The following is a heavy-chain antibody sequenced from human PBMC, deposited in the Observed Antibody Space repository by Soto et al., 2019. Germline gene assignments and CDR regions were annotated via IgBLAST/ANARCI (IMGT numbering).Heavy chain of an antibody. Sequence: SETLSLTCAVYGGSFSGYYWSWIRQPPGKGLEWIGEINHSGSTNYNPSLKSRVTISVDTSKNQFSLKLSSVTAADTAVYYCARAEYSSSPDEIYYYYYMDVWGKGTKVTVSS. J-gene: IGHJ6*03. CDR2: INHSGST. CDR1: GGSFSGYY. CDR3: ARAEYSSSPDEIYYYYYMDV. V-gene: IGHV4-34*01. D-gene: IGHD6-6*01.